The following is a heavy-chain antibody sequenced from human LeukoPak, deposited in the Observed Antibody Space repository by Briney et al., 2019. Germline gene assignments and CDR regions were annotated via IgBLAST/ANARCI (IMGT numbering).Heavy chain of an antibody. J-gene: IGHJ5*02. CDR1: GYTFSSYS. D-gene: IGHD3-22*01. CDR3: ARDQGLYYDSSLGPPLEH. Sequence: PGGSLRLSCAASGYTFSSYSTNWVRQAPGKGLQRISSISSSSSYIYYADSVKGRFTISRDKAKNSLYPQMNSLRAEDTAVYYCARDQGLYYDSSLGPPLEHWGQGTLVTVSS. CDR2: ISSSSSYI. V-gene: IGHV3-21*01.